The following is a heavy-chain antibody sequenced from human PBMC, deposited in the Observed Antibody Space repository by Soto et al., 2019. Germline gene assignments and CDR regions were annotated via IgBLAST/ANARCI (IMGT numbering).Heavy chain of an antibody. CDR2: IWYDGSNK. CDR3: ARDLYSSSLGPFDY. CDR1: GFTFSSYG. V-gene: IGHV3-33*01. J-gene: IGHJ4*02. Sequence: GGSLRLSCAASGFTFSSYGMHWVRQAPGKGLEWVAVIWYDGSNKYYADSVKGRFTISRDNSKNTLYLQMNSLRAEDTAVYYCARDLYSSSLGPFDYWGQGTLVTVSS. D-gene: IGHD6-6*01.